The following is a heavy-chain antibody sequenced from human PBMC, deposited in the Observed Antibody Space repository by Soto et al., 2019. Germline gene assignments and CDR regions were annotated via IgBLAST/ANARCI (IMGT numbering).Heavy chain of an antibody. CDR1: GFTFSSYA. V-gene: IGHV3-30-3*01. D-gene: IGHD2-2*01. J-gene: IGHJ6*02. CDR3: ARADIVVVPASPVGMDV. Sequence: QVQLVESGGGVVQPGRSLRLSCAASGFTFSSYAMHWVRQAPGKGLEWVAVISYDGSNKYYADSVKGRFTISRDNSKNTLYLQMYSLRAEDTAVYYCARADIVVVPASPVGMDVCGQGTTVTVSS. CDR2: ISYDGSNK.